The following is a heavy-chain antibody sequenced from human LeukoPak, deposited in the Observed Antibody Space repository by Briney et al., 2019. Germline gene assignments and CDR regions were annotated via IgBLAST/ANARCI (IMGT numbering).Heavy chain of an antibody. CDR1: GFTSSDYY. D-gene: IGHD2-15*01. CDR3: ARGAQRGGSFDY. CDR2: ISSSGSTI. Sequence: PGGSLRLSCAASGFTSSDYYMSWIRHAPGKGLEWGSYISSSGSTIYYAESVKGRFTISRDNAKNSLYLQMNSLRAEATAVYYCARGAQRGGSFDYWGQGSLVTVSS. J-gene: IGHJ4*01. V-gene: IGHV3-11*01.